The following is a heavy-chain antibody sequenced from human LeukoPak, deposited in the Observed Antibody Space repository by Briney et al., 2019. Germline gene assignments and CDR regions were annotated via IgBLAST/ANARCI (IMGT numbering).Heavy chain of an antibody. CDR3: ARRGRNSSGWQDYL. J-gene: IGHJ4*02. Sequence: SETLSLTCTVSGGSISSYYWSWIRQPPGKGLEWIANIYHTGSANYNPSLSSRVTISIDTAKNQFSLKLASVTAADTAVYYCARRGRNSSGWQDYLWGQGTLVTVSS. CDR1: GGSISSYY. V-gene: IGHV4-59*01. D-gene: IGHD6-25*01. CDR2: IYHTGSA.